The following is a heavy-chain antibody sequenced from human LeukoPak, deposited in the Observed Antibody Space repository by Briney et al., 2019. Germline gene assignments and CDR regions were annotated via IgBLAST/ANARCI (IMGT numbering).Heavy chain of an antibody. Sequence: GGSLRLSCAASGFTFSSNAMHWVRQAPGKGLEWVSSISSSSSYIYYADSVKGRFTISRDNAKNSLYLQMNSLRAEDTAVYYCARDSLSIAVAGTAYWGQGTLVTVSS. CDR3: ARDSLSIAVAGTAY. V-gene: IGHV3-21*01. D-gene: IGHD6-19*01. CDR2: ISSSSSYI. J-gene: IGHJ4*02. CDR1: GFTFSSNA.